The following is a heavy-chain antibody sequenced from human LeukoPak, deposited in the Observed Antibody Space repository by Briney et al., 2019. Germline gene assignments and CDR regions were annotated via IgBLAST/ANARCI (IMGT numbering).Heavy chain of an antibody. CDR3: ARAVGPFDF. CDR1: GFSFSSYG. V-gene: IGHV3-30*03. Sequence: GGSLRLSCAASGFSFSSYGMHWVRQAPGKELEWVAVISNDGSKKYYVDSVKGRFTISRDNSRNTLYLQMNSLRVEDTAMYYCARAVGPFDFWGPGTLVIVSS. J-gene: IGHJ3*01. CDR2: ISNDGSKK.